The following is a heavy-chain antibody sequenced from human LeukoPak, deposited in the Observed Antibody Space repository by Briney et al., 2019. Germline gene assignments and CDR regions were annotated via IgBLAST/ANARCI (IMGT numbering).Heavy chain of an antibody. CDR3: ARESVVPPTRVDY. J-gene: IGHJ4*02. D-gene: IGHD2-15*01. Sequence: PGGSLRLSCAASGFTFSSYSMNWVRQAPGKGLEWVSSISSSSSYIYYADSVKGRFTISRDNAKNSLYLQMNSLRAEDTAVYYCARESVVPPTRVDYLGQGTLVTVSS. CDR2: ISSSSSYI. CDR1: GFTFSSYS. V-gene: IGHV3-21*01.